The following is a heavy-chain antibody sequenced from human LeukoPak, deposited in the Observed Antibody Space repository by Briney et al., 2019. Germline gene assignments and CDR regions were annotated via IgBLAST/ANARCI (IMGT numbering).Heavy chain of an antibody. V-gene: IGHV4-59*08. CDR1: GGSISSYY. J-gene: IGHJ4*02. Sequence: SETLSLTCTVSGGSISSYYWSWIRQPPGKGLEWIGYIHYSGSTNYNPSLKSRVTISVDTSKNQFSLKLSSVTAADTAVYYCARHGSYASRYYFDYWGQGTLVTVSS. CDR3: ARHGSYASRYYFDY. D-gene: IGHD2-2*03. CDR2: IHYSGST.